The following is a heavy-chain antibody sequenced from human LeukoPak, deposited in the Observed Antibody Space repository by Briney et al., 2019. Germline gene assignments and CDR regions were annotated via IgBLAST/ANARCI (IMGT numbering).Heavy chain of an antibody. Sequence: PGGSLRLSCAASGFTFSSYGMHWVRQAPGKGLEWVAVISYDGSNKYYADSVKGRFTISRDNSKNTLYLQMNSLRAEDTAVYYCAKDFYYPPDYWGQGTLVTVSS. D-gene: IGHD3-22*01. V-gene: IGHV3-30*18. CDR3: AKDFYYPPDY. J-gene: IGHJ4*02. CDR1: GFTFSSYG. CDR2: ISYDGSNK.